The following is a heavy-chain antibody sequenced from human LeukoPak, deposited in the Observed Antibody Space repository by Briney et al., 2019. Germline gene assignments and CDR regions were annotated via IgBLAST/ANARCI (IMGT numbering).Heavy chain of an antibody. D-gene: IGHD3-3*02. CDR2: VMPLFNTP. V-gene: IGHV1-69*05. CDR3: ARVDRHHFYMDV. J-gene: IGHJ6*03. CDR1: GDTFNNYI. Sequence: SVKLSCKASGDTFNNYIITWVRQAPGQGLEWMGGVMPLFNTPNYTQKFQGRITIITDASTHTSSTELRSPRAEDTAVYSCARVDRHHFYMDVWGKGTTVTVSS.